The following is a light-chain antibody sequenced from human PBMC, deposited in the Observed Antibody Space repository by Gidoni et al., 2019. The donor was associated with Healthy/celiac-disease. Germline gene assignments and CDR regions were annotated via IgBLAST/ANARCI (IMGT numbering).Light chain of an antibody. CDR1: QSISSY. CDR2: AAS. J-gene: IGKJ4*01. V-gene: IGKV1-39*01. CDR3: QQSYSTRLLT. Sequence: DIQMTQSPSSLSASVGDRVTITCRASQSISSYFNWYQQKPGKAPKLLIYAASSLQSGVPSRFSGSGSGTDFTLTISSLQPEDFATYYCQQSYSTRLLTFGGGTKVEIK.